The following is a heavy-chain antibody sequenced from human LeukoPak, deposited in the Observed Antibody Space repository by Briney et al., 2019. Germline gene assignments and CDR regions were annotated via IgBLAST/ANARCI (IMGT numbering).Heavy chain of an antibody. V-gene: IGHV4-4*07. J-gene: IGHJ4*02. CDR3: ARGAPSDY. CDR1: GVSISSGSISTYY. Sequence: SETLSLTCTVSGVSISSGSISTYYWSWVRQPAGKGLEWIGRIYTSGTTNYNPSLESRVTMSIDTSKNQFSLKLNPVTAADTAVYYCARGAPSDYWGQGTLVTVSS. CDR2: IYTSGTT.